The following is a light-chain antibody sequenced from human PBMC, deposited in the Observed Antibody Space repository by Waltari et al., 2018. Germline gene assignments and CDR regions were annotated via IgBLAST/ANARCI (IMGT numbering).Light chain of an antibody. CDR2: WAS. CDR1: KSVLYISNSKNY. CDR3: QQYYSNPRT. J-gene: IGKJ3*01. Sequence: DIVMTQSPDSLAVSLGERATINCKSSKSVLYISNSKNYLAWYQQKPGQPPKLLIQWASIRESGVPDRFSGSGSGTDFARTINSLQAEDVAVYYCQQYYSNPRTFGPGTKVEI. V-gene: IGKV4-1*01.